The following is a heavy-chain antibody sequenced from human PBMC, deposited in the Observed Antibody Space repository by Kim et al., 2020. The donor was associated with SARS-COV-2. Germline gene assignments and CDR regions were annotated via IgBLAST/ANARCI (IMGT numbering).Heavy chain of an antibody. CDR2: ISSSSSYI. V-gene: IGHV3-21*01. CDR3: ASSPTGYAVGGWYEAGEGLGDNWFDP. D-gene: IGHD6-19*01. Sequence: GGSLRLSCAASGFTFSSYSMNWVRQAPGKGLEWVSSISSSSSYIYYADSVKGRFTISRDNAKNSLYLQMNSLRAEDTAVYYCASSPTGYAVGGWYEAGEGLGDNWFDPWGQGTLVTVSS. CDR1: GFTFSSYS. J-gene: IGHJ5*02.